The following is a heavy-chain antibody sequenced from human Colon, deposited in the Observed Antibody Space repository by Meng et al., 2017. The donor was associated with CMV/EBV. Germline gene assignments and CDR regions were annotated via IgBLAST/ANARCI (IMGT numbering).Heavy chain of an antibody. CDR1: GFNFNNAW. D-gene: IGHD3-10*01. CDR2: IYPGDSDT. V-gene: IGHV5-51*01. CDR3: AKQGYYGSGSDY. Sequence: CKGSGFNFNNAWIAWVRQMPGKGLEWMGIIYPGDSDTRYSPSFQVQVTISADKSVSAAYLQLTSLRASDTAMYYCAKQGYYGSGSDYWGQGTLVTVSS. J-gene: IGHJ4*02.